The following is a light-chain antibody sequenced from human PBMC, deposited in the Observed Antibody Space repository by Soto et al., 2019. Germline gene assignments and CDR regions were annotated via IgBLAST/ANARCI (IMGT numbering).Light chain of an antibody. CDR1: QSISSH. CDR3: QQYNNWPRT. V-gene: IGKV3-15*01. Sequence: EIVMTQSPATLSGSPGERATLSCRVSQSISSHLAWYHQKPGQAPRLLIHGASTRATGIPARFSGSGSGTEFTLTISSLQPEDFAVYYCQQYNNWPRTFGQGTKVEIK. CDR2: GAS. J-gene: IGKJ1*01.